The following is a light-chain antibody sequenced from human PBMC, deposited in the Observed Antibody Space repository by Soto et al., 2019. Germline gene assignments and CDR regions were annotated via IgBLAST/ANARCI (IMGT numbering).Light chain of an antibody. V-gene: IGLV1-44*01. Sequence: QSVLTQPPSASGTPGQRVTISCSGSSSNIGSNTVNWYQQLPGTTPKLLIYSNNQRPSGVPDRFSGSKSGTSASLAISGHQSEDEADYYCAAWDDSLNGSYVFGTGTKVTVL. CDR2: SNN. CDR3: AAWDDSLNGSYV. J-gene: IGLJ1*01. CDR1: SSNIGSNT.